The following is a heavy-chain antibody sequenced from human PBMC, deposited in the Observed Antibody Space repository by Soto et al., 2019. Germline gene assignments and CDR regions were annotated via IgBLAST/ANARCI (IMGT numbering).Heavy chain of an antibody. CDR3: GYGSSGYQPPIDY. CDR1: GFTFSSYG. D-gene: IGHD3-22*01. J-gene: IGHJ4*02. CDR2: ISYDGSNK. Sequence: PGGSLRLSCAASGFTFSSYGMHWVRQAPGKGLEWVAVISYDGSNKYYADSVKGRFTISRDNSKNTLYLQMNSLRAEDTAVYYCGYGSSGYQPPIDYWGQGTLVTVSS. V-gene: IGHV3-30*03.